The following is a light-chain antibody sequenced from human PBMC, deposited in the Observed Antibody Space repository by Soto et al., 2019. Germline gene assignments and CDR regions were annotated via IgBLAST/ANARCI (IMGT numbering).Light chain of an antibody. V-gene: IGKV1-33*01. J-gene: IGKJ3*01. Sequence: DIQMTQSPSSLSASVGDRVTITCQASQDISNSVPWYQQKPGKAPNLLIYAAASLETGVPSRFTGRGSGTAFTLTISSRRPQDSATYHCQQYDSLPPTFVSGTKVEI. CDR2: AAA. CDR3: QQYDSLPPT. CDR1: QDISNS.